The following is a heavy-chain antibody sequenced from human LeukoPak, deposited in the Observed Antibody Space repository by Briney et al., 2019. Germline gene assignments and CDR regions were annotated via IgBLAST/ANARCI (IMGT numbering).Heavy chain of an antibody. CDR2: ISAYNGNT. V-gene: IGHV1-18*01. CDR1: GYTFTSCG. CDR3: ARDQRHYDFWSGYYTVVGISNYYYGMDV. J-gene: IGHJ6*02. D-gene: IGHD3-3*01. Sequence: ASVKVSCKASGYTFTSCGISWVRQAPGQGLEWMGWISAYNGNTNYAQKLQGRVTMTTDTSTSTAYMELRSLRSDDTAVYYCARDQRHYDFWSGYYTVVGISNYYYGMDVWGQGTTVTVSS.